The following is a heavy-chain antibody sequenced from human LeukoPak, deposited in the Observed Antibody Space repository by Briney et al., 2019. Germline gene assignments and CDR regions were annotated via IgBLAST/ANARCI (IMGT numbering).Heavy chain of an antibody. CDR1: GFTFSSYA. CDR3: ARDRGGGPPTYYYYGMDV. Sequence: PGGSLRLSCAASGFTFSSYAMHWVRQAPGKGLEWVAVISYDGSNKYYADSVKGRFTISRDNSKNTLYLQMNSLRAEDTAVYYCARDRGGGPPTYYYYGMDVWGKGTTVIVSS. CDR2: ISYDGSNK. V-gene: IGHV3-30*04. J-gene: IGHJ6*04. D-gene: IGHD1-14*01.